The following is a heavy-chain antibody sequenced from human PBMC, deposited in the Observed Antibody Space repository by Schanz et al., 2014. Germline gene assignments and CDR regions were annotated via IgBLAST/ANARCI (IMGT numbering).Heavy chain of an antibody. CDR2: INGSSRTI. CDR1: GFGFSSYS. Sequence: EVQLVESGGGLIQPGGSLRLSCAASGFGFSSYSMNWVRQAPGKGLEWVSYINGSSRTIYYADSMKGRFTVSRDNAENALYLQMNSLRAEDTGLYFCARGGSGSHYRLDYWGQGTLVTVSS. D-gene: IGHD1-26*01. J-gene: IGHJ4*02. CDR3: ARGGSGSHYRLDY. V-gene: IGHV3-48*01.